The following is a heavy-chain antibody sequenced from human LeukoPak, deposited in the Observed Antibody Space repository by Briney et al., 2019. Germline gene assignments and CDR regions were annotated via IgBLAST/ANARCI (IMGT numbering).Heavy chain of an antibody. CDR2: IWYDGSNK. Sequence: GGSLRLSCAASGFTFSSYGMHWVRQAPGKGLEWVAVIWYDGSNKYYADSVKGRFTISRDNSKNTLYLQMNSLRAEDTAVYYCAKEPFYDSSGYYGDYFDYWGQGTLVTVSS. CDR3: AKEPFYDSSGYYGDYFDY. D-gene: IGHD3-22*01. V-gene: IGHV3-33*06. J-gene: IGHJ4*02. CDR1: GFTFSSYG.